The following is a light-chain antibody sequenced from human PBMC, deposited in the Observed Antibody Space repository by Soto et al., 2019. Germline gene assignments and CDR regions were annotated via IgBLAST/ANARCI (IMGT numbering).Light chain of an antibody. CDR2: DAS. CDR1: PSVTNF. Sequence: PGERATLSCRASPSVTNFLAWYQQKPGQAPRLLISDASNRATGIPARFSGSGSGTDFTLTISSLEPEDFAVYYCHQRQYWPPITFGQGTRLEIK. CDR3: HQRQYWPPIT. V-gene: IGKV3-11*01. J-gene: IGKJ5*01.